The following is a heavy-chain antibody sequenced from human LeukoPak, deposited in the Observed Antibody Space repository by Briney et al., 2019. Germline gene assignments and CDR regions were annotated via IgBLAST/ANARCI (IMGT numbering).Heavy chain of an antibody. D-gene: IGHD3-3*01. CDR1: GGSFSGYY. J-gene: IGHJ5*02. CDR3: ARRYKSITIFGVVINRRNWFDP. Sequence: SETLSLTCAVYGGSFSGYYWSWIRQPPGKGLEWIGEINHSGSTNYNPSLKSRVTISVDTSKNQFSLKLSSVPAADTAVYYCARRYKSITIFGVVINRRNWFDPWGQGTLVTVSS. V-gene: IGHV4-34*01. CDR2: INHSGST.